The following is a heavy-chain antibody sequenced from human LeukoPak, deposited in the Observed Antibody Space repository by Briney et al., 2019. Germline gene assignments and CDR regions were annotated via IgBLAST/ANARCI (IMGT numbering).Heavy chain of an antibody. CDR1: GDSFISHT. CDR3: AREYDSRARFDS. J-gene: IGHJ4*02. V-gene: IGHV3-48*01. CDR2: IGYSGSPI. Sequence: PGGSLRLSCAGSGDSFISHTMIWVRQAPGKGLEWISYIGYSGSPIYYADSVKGRFGISRDDAKTSLYLHMNSLRAEDTAFHYCAREYDSRARFDSWGQGILVTVSS. D-gene: IGHD4-11*01.